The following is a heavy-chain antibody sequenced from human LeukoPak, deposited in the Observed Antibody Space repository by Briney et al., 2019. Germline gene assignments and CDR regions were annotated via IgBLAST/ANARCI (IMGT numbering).Heavy chain of an antibody. CDR3: ASSDSSGYYRGGFDY. V-gene: IGHV3-48*03. CDR1: GFTFSSYE. Sequence: GGSLRLSCAASGFTFSSYEMNWVRQAPGKGLEWVSYISSGGIIIFYSDSVKGRFTISRDNAKNSLYLQMNSLRAEDKAVYYCASSDSSGYYRGGFDYWGQGTLVTVSS. CDR2: ISSGGIII. J-gene: IGHJ4*02. D-gene: IGHD3-22*01.